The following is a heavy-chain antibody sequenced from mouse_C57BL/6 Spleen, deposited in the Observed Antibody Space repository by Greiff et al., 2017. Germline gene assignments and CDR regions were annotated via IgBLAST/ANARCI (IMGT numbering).Heavy chain of an antibody. V-gene: IGHV1-82*01. CDR2: IYPGDGDT. J-gene: IGHJ3*01. D-gene: IGHD2-4*01. CDR1: GYAFSSSW. CDR3: ARGGDYDSWFAY. Sequence: VQLQESGPELVKPGASVKISCKASGYAFSSSWMNWVKQRPGKGLEWIGRIYPGDGDTNYNGKFKGKATLTADKSSSTAYMQLSSLTSEDSAVYFRARGGDYDSWFAYWGQGTLVTVSA.